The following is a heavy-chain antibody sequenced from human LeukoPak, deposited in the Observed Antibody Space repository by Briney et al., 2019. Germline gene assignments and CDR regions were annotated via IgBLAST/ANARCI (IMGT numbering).Heavy chain of an antibody. J-gene: IGHJ4*02. CDR2: INHSGST. CDR1: GGSFSGYY. Sequence: SETLSLTCAVYGGSFSGYYWSWIRKPPGKGLEWIGEINHSGSTNYNPSLKSRVTISVDTSKNQFSLKLSSVTAADTAVYYCARGGYYDFWSGRSLFDYWGREPWSPSPQ. D-gene: IGHD3-3*01. CDR3: ARGGYYDFWSGRSLFDY. V-gene: IGHV4-34*01.